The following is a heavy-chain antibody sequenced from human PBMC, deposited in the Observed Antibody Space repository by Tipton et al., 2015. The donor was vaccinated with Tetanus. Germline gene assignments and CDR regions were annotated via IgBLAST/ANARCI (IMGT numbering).Heavy chain of an antibody. CDR1: GGSVNSGTYY. CDR2: IYYNGNT. J-gene: IGHJ5*02. Sequence: SLTCSVSGGSVNSGTYYWSWIRQPPGKGLEWIGNIYYNGNTLQNPSLKSRVTLSLDKSKNQFSLKLRSVTAADTAVYYCARSADNWFDPWGQGTLVTVSS. CDR3: ARSADNWFDP. V-gene: IGHV4-39*01.